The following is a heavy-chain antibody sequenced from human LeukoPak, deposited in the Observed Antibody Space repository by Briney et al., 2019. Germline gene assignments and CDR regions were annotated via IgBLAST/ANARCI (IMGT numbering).Heavy chain of an antibody. CDR3: ARVHRGGWTRIAAAGTELPDY. CDR2: INPSGGST. CDR1: GYTFTSYY. V-gene: IGHV1-46*01. Sequence: ASVKVSCKASGYTFTSYYMHWVRQAPGQGLEWMGIINPSGGSTSYAQKFQGRVTMTRDMSTSTVYMELSSLRSEDTAVYYCARVHRGGWTRIAAAGTELPDYWGQGTLVTVSS. J-gene: IGHJ4*02. D-gene: IGHD6-13*01.